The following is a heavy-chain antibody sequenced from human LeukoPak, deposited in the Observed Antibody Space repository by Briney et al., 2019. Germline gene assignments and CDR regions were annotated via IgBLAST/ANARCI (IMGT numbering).Heavy chain of an antibody. V-gene: IGHV1-2*04. Sequence: GASVKVSCKASGYTFTGYYMHWVRQAPGQGLEWMGWINPNSGGTNYAQKFQGWVTMTRDTSISTAYMELSRLRSDDMAVYYCARESSVASGDYWGQGTLVTVSS. CDR1: GYTFTGYY. D-gene: IGHD6-19*01. CDR3: ARESSVASGDY. CDR2: INPNSGGT. J-gene: IGHJ4*02.